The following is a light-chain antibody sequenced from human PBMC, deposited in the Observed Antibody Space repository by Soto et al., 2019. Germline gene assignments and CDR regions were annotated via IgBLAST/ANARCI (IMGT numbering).Light chain of an antibody. CDR1: QSISKH. Sequence: DIHMTQSPSSLSASVEYRVIITCRASQSISKHLNWYQQKPGKAPKLLTFAASSLQSGVPSRFSGSRSGPDFTLTISSLQPEDFETYYCQQSYSSPPTFGQGTKVDIK. V-gene: IGKV1-39*01. CDR3: QQSYSSPPT. CDR2: AAS. J-gene: IGKJ1*01.